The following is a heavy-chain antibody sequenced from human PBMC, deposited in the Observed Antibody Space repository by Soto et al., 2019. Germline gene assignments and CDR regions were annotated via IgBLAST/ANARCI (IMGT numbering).Heavy chain of an antibody. D-gene: IGHD6-6*01. CDR1: GGSFSGYY. CDR2: INHSGST. V-gene: IGHV4-34*01. J-gene: IGHJ3*02. Sequence: SETLSLTCAVYGGSFSGYYWSWIRQPPGKGLEWIGEINHSGSTNYNPSLKSRVTISVDTSKNQFSLKLSSVTAADTAVYYCARASDLGTARPGAFDIWGQGTMVTVSS. CDR3: ARASDLGTARPGAFDI.